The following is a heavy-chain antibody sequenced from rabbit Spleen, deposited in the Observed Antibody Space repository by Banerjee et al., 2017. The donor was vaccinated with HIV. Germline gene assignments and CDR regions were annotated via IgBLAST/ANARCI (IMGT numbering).Heavy chain of an antibody. V-gene: IGHV1S40*01. Sequence: QSLEESGGDLVKPGASLTLTCTASGFSFSSDDYMCWIRQAPGKGLECIACIYGGHSGSTYYATWAKGRFTISKTSSTTVTLQMTALTAADTATYFCARDTGSSFSSYGMDLWGQGTLVTVS. CDR1: GFSFSSDDY. J-gene: IGHJ6*01. CDR3: ARDTGSSFSSYGMDL. D-gene: IGHD8-1*01. CDR2: IYGGHSGST.